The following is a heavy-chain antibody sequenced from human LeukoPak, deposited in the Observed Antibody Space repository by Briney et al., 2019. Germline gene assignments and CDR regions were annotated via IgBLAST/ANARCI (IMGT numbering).Heavy chain of an antibody. CDR3: ARGGAGHSSGWYASYY. D-gene: IGHD6-19*01. Sequence: GASLRLCCAASGFTFTSYWMNWLRQARGEGLEWVANIKPDGSEKYYVDSVKVRFTISRDNAKNSLYLQMNSLRAEDTAVYYCARGGAGHSSGWYASYYWGQGTLVTVSS. CDR2: IKPDGSEK. CDR1: GFTFTSYW. J-gene: IGHJ4*02. V-gene: IGHV3-7*01.